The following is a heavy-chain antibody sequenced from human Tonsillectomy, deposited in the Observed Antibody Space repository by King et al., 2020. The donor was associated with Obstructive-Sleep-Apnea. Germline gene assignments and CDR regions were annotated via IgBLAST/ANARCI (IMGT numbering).Heavy chain of an antibody. V-gene: IGHV3-30*04. CDR1: GFTFSSYA. D-gene: IGHD3-9*01. J-gene: IGHJ4*02. Sequence: VQLVESGGGVVQPGRSLRLSCAASGFTFSSYAMHWVRQAPGKGLEWVAVISYDARNKYYADSVKGRFTISRDNSKNTLYLQINSLRAEDTAVYYCARGKTITIFLGLDDYWGQGTLVTVSS. CDR3: ARGKTITIFLGLDDY. CDR2: ISYDARNK.